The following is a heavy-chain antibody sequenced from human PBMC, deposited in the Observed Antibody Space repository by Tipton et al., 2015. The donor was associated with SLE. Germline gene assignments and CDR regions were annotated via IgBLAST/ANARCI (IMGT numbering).Heavy chain of an antibody. V-gene: IGHV4-39*01. D-gene: IGHD3-22*01. CDR3: ARPLDSSLYFDY. J-gene: IGHJ4*02. CDR2: IYYSGST. Sequence: LRLSCTVSGGSISSGSYYWSWIRQPAGKGLEWIGRIYYSGSTYYNPSLKSRVTISVDTSKNQFSLKLSSVTAADTAVYYCARPLDSSLYFDYWGQGTLVTVSS. CDR1: GGSISSGSYY.